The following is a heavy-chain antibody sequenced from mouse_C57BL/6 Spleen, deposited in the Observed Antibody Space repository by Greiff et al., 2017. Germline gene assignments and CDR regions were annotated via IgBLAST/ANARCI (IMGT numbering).Heavy chain of an antibody. CDR1: GFNIKDYY. CDR3: TTWELTYAMDY. CDR2: IVPEDGDT. J-gene: IGHJ4*01. D-gene: IGHD4-1*01. V-gene: IGHV14-1*01. Sequence: VQLQQSGAELVRPGASVKLSCTASGFNIKDYYMHWVKQRPEQGLEWIGRIVPEDGDTEYAPKFQGKATMTADTSSNTAYLQLSSLTSEDTAVYYCTTWELTYAMDYWGQGTSVTVSS.